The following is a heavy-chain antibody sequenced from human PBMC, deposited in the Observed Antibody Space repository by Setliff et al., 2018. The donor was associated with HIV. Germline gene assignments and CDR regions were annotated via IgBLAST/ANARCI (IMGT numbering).Heavy chain of an antibody. J-gene: IGHJ4*02. CDR1: GFTFSNNW. CDR2: IKQDGSVK. Sequence: GGSLRLSCAASGFTFSNNWMAWVRLAPGKGLEWVANIKQDGSVKNYVDSVRGRFTISRDNAENSLFLQMNSLRAEDTAVYYCARDGDYGGGFDYWGQGTLVTVSS. V-gene: IGHV3-7*05. CDR3: ARDGDYGGGFDY. D-gene: IGHD4-17*01.